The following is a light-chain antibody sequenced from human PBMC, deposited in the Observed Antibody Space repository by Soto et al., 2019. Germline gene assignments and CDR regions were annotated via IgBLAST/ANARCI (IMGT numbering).Light chain of an antibody. CDR2: AAS. Sequence: DIQMTQSHFPLSASVEDRVTITYRASQRIRNYLGWYQQKPGKAPKLPIYAASTLQSGVPSRFSGSGSGTEFTLTISSLQPEDFATYYCLQHNSYPITFGQGTKVDIK. CDR3: LQHNSYPIT. V-gene: IGKV1-17*01. J-gene: IGKJ1*01. CDR1: QRIRNY.